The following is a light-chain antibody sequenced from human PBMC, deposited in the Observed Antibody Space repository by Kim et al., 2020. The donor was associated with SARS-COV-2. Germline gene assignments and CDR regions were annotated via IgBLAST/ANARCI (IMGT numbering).Light chain of an antibody. CDR1: QGISSY. J-gene: IGKJ4*01. Sequence: AFVGDRVTITCRASQGISSYLAWYQQKPGNAPKLLIYGASTVQSGVPSRFSGSGSGTDFTLTVSSLQPEDLATYYCQQLKSYPIIFGGGTKVDIK. CDR3: QQLKSYPII. CDR2: GAS. V-gene: IGKV1-9*01.